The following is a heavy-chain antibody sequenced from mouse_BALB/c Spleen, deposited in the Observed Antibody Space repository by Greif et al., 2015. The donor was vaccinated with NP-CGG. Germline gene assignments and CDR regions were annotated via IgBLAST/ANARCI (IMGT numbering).Heavy chain of an antibody. V-gene: IGHV1S130*01. CDR3: ARSAPYAMDY. CDR2: IHPNSGNT. J-gene: IGHJ4*01. Sequence: QVQLKDSGSVLVRPGASVKLSCKASGYTFTSSWMHWAKQRPGQGLEWIGEIHPNSGNTNYNEKFKGKATLTVDTSSSTAYVDLSSLTSEDSAVYYCARSAPYAMDYWGQGTSVTVSS. CDR1: GYTFTSSW.